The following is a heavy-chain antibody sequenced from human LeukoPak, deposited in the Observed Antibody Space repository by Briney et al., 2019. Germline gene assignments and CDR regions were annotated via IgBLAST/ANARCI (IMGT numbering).Heavy chain of an antibody. CDR3: ARDSCSGGSCYLGY. CDR1: GYTFTSYG. D-gene: IGHD2-15*01. Sequence: ASVKVSCKASGYTFTSYGISWLRQAHGQGLEWMGWISGYNGDTNYAQKLQGRVTMTTDTSTSTAYMELRSLRSDDTAVYYCARDSCSGGSCYLGYWGQGTLVIVSS. J-gene: IGHJ4*02. V-gene: IGHV1-18*01. CDR2: ISGYNGDT.